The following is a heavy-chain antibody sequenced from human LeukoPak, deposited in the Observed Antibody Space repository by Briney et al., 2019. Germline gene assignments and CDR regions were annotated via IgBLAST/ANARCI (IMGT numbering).Heavy chain of an antibody. CDR3: ARHGGAGSGYDFPYYYYGMDV. CDR2: IYYSGST. V-gene: IGHV4-59*08. D-gene: IGHD5-12*01. CDR1: GGSISSYY. Sequence: YPSETLSLTCTVSGGSISSYYWSWIRQPPGKGLEWIGYIYYSGSTNYNPSLKSRVTISVDTSKNQFSLKLSSVTAADTAVYYCARHGGAGSGYDFPYYYYGMDVWGQGTTVIVSS. J-gene: IGHJ6*02.